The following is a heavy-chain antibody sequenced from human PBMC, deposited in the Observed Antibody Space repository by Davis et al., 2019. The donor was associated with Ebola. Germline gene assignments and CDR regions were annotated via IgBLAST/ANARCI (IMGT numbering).Heavy chain of an antibody. Sequence: GESLKISCEASGFTFSAYMMNWVRQAPGKGLEWVSSNSTSGNYIYFADSVKGRFTISRDNAKNSLILQMNSLTVEDTAVYYCARDRVSYNWNGLDVWGQGTTVTVSS. CDR2: NSTSGNYI. J-gene: IGHJ6*02. V-gene: IGHV3-21*01. CDR1: GFTFSAYM. CDR3: ARDRVSYNWNGLDV. D-gene: IGHD1-20*01.